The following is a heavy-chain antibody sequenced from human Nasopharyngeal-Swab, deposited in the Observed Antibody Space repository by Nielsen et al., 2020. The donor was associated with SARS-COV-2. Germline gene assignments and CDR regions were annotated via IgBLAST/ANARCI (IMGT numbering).Heavy chain of an antibody. D-gene: IGHD1-1*01. Sequence: ASVKVSCKASGYTFTSNVLNWVRQVPGQGPEYIGWISTKTGAPTYAQAFTGRFVISLDTSVSTTYLQISSLKADDTAVYYCARENQEYANIWIDYWGQGTQVTVSS. J-gene: IGHJ4*01. V-gene: IGHV7-4-1*02. CDR1: GYTFTSNV. CDR2: ISTKTGAP. CDR3: ARENQEYANIWIDY.